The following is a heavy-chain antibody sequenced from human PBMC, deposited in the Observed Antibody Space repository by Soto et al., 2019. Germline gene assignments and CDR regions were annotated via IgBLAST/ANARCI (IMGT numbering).Heavy chain of an antibody. D-gene: IGHD1-7*01. J-gene: IGHJ6*02. CDR3: ASGNLDV. Sequence: QVQVVESGGGVVQPGKSLRLSCAASAFTLSKFVMHWVRQAPGRGLEWVAVTSNDGSNTFYADSVKGRFTISRDNSKDTVYLQMNSLRTEDTAVYSCASGNLDVWGQGTTVTVSS. CDR2: TSNDGSNT. CDR1: AFTLSKFV. V-gene: IGHV3-30-3*01.